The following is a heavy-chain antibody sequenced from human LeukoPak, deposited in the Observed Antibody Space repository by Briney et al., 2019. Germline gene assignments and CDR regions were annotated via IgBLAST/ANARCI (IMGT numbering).Heavy chain of an antibody. V-gene: IGHV3-23*01. CDR2: ISGSGDYT. Sequence: GGSLRLSCAASGFIFSSHSMTWVRQAPGKGLEWVSGISGSGDYTYYADSVRGRFTISRDNSKKTVYLQMNSLRAEDTALYYCAKDAPLDELPEDYWGQGTLVTVSS. D-gene: IGHD1-14*01. J-gene: IGHJ4*02. CDR3: AKDAPLDELPEDY. CDR1: GFIFSSHS.